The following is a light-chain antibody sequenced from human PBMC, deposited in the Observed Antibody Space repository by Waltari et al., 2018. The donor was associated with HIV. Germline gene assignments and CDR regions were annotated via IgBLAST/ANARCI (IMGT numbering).Light chain of an antibody. J-gene: IGKJ2*01. CDR1: QSISSW. Sequence: DILMTQSPSILSASVGDRVSITCRASQSISSWLAWYQHKPGTAPKLLIYKASVLEGGVPSRFSGSGSGTEFTLNITNLQPDDFATYYCQHYSSSPYTFGQGTNLEIK. CDR2: KAS. V-gene: IGKV1-5*03. CDR3: QHYSSSPYT.